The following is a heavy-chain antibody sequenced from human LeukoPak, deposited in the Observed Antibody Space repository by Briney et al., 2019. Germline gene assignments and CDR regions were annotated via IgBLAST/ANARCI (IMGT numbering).Heavy chain of an antibody. Sequence: SETLSLTCTVSGGSISSSSYYWGWIRQPPGKGLEWIGSIYYSGSTNYNPSFKSRVTISVDTSKNQFSLKLSSVTAADTAVYYCARLWGGSINWFDPWGQGTLVTVSS. V-gene: IGHV4-39*07. J-gene: IGHJ5*02. CDR1: GGSISSSSYY. CDR2: IYYSGST. D-gene: IGHD3-10*01. CDR3: ARLWGGSINWFDP.